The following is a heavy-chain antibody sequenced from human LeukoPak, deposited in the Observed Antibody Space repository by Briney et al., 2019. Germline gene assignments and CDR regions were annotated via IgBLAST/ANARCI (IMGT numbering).Heavy chain of an antibody. CDR3: ARRRVSSSTWYSTYYYYFYMDV. V-gene: IGHV4-59*01. D-gene: IGHD6-13*01. CDR2: IDHTGIT. CDR1: DDSITIYY. J-gene: IGHJ6*03. Sequence: SETLSLTCTVSDDSITIYYWTWIRQPPGKGLEWIGYIDHTGITNYNPSLNSRATISRDTSKNHFSLELSSATAADTAVYFCARRRVSSSTWYSTYYYYFYMDVWGKGTTVTVSS.